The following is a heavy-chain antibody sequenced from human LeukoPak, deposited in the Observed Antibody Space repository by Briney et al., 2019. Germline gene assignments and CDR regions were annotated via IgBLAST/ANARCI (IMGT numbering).Heavy chain of an antibody. CDR2: IYYSGST. Sequence: SETLSLTCTVSGGSISSYYWSWIRQPPGKGLEWIGYIYYSGSTNYNPSLKSRVTISVDTSKKQISLKLSSVTAADTAVYYCARGPTVNYYYGMDVWGQGTTVTVSS. CDR3: ARGPTVNYYYGMDV. J-gene: IGHJ6*02. V-gene: IGHV4-59*01. D-gene: IGHD4-11*01. CDR1: GGSISSYY.